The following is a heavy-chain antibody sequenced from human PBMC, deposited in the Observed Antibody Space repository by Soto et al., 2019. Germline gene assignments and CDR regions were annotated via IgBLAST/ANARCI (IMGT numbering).Heavy chain of an antibody. CDR1: GGSINSYY. J-gene: IGHJ5*02. Sequence: QVQLQESGPGLVKSSETLSLTCTVSGGSINSYYWSWIRQPPGKGLEWIGYIYYSGSTNYNPSLKSRITISAATSKNQFSLKLSSVTAADTAVYYCARHISSGTNIAAIRSFDPWGQGTLVTVSS. CDR2: IYYSGST. CDR3: ARHISSGTNIAAIRSFDP. V-gene: IGHV4-59*08. D-gene: IGHD1-7*01.